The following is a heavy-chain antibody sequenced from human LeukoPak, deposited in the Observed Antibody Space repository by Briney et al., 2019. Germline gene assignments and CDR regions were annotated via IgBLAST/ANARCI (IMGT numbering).Heavy chain of an antibody. V-gene: IGHV3-48*04. CDR3: ARDLSGTDV. D-gene: IGHD1-26*01. J-gene: IGHJ6*02. CDR1: GFTFSSYA. CDR2: ISSSSSTI. Sequence: GGSLRLSCAASGFTFSSYAMSWVRQAPGKGLEWISYISSSSSTIYYADSVKGRFTISRDNAKNSQYLQMNSLRAEDTAVYYCARDLSGTDVWGQGTTVTVSS.